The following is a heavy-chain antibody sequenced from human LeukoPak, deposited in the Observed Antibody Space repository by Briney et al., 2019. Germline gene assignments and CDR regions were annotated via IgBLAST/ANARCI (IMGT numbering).Heavy chain of an antibody. D-gene: IGHD3-10*01. V-gene: IGHV1-2*02. CDR1: GYTFTDYY. CDR3: ARVRNVVRGVNIDY. CDR2: INPNSGGT. Sequence: AASVKVSCKASGYTFTDYYIHWVRQVPGQGLEWIGWINPNSGGTNYAQKFQGRVTMTRDTSISTAYMELSRLRSDDTAVYYCARVRNVVRGVNIDYWSQGTLVTVSS. J-gene: IGHJ4*02.